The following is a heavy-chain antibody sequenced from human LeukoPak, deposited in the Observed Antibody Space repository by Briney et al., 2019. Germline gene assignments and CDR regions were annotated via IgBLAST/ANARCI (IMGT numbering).Heavy chain of an antibody. J-gene: IGHJ4*02. CDR2: ISSSGSTI. D-gene: IGHD1-7*01. CDR3: SGNYYFDY. V-gene: IGHV3-48*03. CDR1: GFTFSSYE. Sequence: GGSLRLSCAASGFTFSSYEMNWVRQAPGKGLEWVSYISSSGSTIYYADSVKGRFTISRDNAKNSRYLQMNSLRAEDTAFYYCSGNYYFDYWGQGTLVTVSS.